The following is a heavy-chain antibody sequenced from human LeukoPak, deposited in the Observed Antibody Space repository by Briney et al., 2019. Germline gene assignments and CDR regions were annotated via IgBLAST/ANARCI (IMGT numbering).Heavy chain of an antibody. CDR3: ARDSRVLTGIDY. V-gene: IGHV4-59*12. D-gene: IGHD3-9*01. CDR2: IYNSGST. J-gene: IGHJ4*02. Sequence: PSETLSLTCTVSGGSISSYYWSWIRQPPGKGLEWIGYIYNSGSTNYNPSLKSRVTISVDTSKNQFSLKLSSVTAADTAVYYCARDSRVLTGIDYWGQGTLVTVSS. CDR1: GGSISSYY.